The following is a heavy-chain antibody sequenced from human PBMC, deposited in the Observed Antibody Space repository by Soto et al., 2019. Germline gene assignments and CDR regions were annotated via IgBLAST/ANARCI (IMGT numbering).Heavy chain of an antibody. CDR2: ISSSSSYI. J-gene: IGHJ3*02. CDR3: ARALGMYDVFDI. V-gene: IGHV3-21*01. Sequence: EVQVVESGGGLVKPGGSLRLSCAASGFTFSSYSMNWVRQAPGKGLEWVSSISSSSSYIYYADSVKGRFTISRDNAKNSLYLQMNSLRAEDTAVYYCARALGMYDVFDIWGQGTMVTVSS. CDR1: GFTFSSYS. D-gene: IGHD7-27*01.